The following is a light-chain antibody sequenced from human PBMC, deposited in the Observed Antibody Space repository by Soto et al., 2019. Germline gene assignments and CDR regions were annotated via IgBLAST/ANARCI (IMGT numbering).Light chain of an antibody. CDR2: EVS. J-gene: IGLJ3*02. CDR1: SSDVGGYDY. V-gene: IGLV2-14*01. Sequence: QSALTQPASVSGSPGQSITISCTGTSSDVGGYDYVSWYQQHPGKAPKLMIFEVSNRPSGVSSRFSGSKSGNTASLTISGLQAEDEADYYCTSYTSSNTVVFGGGTQLTVL. CDR3: TSYTSSNTVV.